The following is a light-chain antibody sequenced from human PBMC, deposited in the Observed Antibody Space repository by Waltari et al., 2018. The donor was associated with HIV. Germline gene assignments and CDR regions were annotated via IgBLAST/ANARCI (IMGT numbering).Light chain of an antibody. J-gene: IGLJ1*01. CDR2: DVT. V-gene: IGLV2-11*01. Sequence: QSALTQPRSVSGSPGQSVTISCTGTSSDVGGYNYVSWYQHHPGKAPKFMIYDVTKRPSGVPDRFSGSKSGNTASLTISGFQAEDEADYYCCSYAGRYTYVFGTGTKVTVL. CDR1: SSDVGGYNY. CDR3: CSYAGRYTYV.